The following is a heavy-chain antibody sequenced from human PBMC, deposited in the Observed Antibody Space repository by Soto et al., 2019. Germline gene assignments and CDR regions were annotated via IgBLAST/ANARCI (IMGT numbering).Heavy chain of an antibody. CDR2: IDPSDSYT. Sequence: PGESLKISCKGSGYSFTSYWISWVRQMPGKGLEWMGRIDPSDSYTNYSPSFQGHVTISADKSISTAYLQWSSLKASDTAMYYCASSGGDYYYYGMDVWGQGTTVTVSS. V-gene: IGHV5-10-1*01. CDR1: GYSFTSYW. CDR3: ASSGGDYYYYGMDV. J-gene: IGHJ6*02.